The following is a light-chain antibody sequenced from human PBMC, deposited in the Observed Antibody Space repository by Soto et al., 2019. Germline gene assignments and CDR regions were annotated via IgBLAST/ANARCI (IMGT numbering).Light chain of an antibody. CDR1: QSVSSN. CDR2: SAS. CDR3: QQYNHWPPIT. J-gene: IGKJ5*01. Sequence: EIVLTQSPGTLSLSPGERATLSCRASQSVSSNYLAWYQQKPGQAPSLLLHSASTRATGVPVRFSGSGFGTEFTLTIRSLQSEDSAIYYCQQYNHWPPITFGPGRRLEIK. V-gene: IGKV3-15*01.